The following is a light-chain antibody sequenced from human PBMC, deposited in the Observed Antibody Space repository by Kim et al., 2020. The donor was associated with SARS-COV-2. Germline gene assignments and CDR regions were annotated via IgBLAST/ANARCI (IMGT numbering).Light chain of an antibody. CDR1: SSNIGAGYD. V-gene: IGLV1-40*01. J-gene: IGLJ2*01. CDR3: QSYDSGLTVV. Sequence: QSVLTQPPSVSGAPGQRVIISCTGSSSNIGAGYDVHWYQQLPGTAPQLLIFGNTNRPSGVPDRFSASKSGTSASLTITGLQAEDEAEYYCQSYDSGLTVVFGGGTKVTVL. CDR2: GNT.